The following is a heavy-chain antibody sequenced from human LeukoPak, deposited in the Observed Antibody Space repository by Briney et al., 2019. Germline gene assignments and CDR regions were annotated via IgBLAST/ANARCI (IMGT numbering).Heavy chain of an antibody. D-gene: IGHD5-18*01. Sequence: GGSLRLSCAASGFTFSSYEMNWVRQAPGKGLEWVSYISSSGSTIYYADSVKGRFTISRDNAKNSLYLQMNSLRAEDTAVYYCARADWDTAMIDYWGQGALVTVSS. J-gene: IGHJ4*02. CDR3: ARADWDTAMIDY. CDR1: GFTFSSYE. CDR2: ISSSGSTI. V-gene: IGHV3-48*03.